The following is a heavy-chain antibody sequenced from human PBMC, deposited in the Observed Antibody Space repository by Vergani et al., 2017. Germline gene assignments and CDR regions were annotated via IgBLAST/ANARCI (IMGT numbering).Heavy chain of an antibody. J-gene: IGHJ4*02. CDR3: AKHFRGWGIDY. V-gene: IGHV3-30*02. Sequence: QVQLVESGGGVVQRGGSLRLSCATSGFTLSNYDMQWIRQGPGKGLEFVAFIQFDGSNQYYADSVKGRFTLSRDFSKNTLYLHMNSRRTDDTATYYCAKHFRGWGIDYWGQGTQVIVSS. D-gene: IGHD3-16*01. CDR1: GFTLSNYD. CDR2: IQFDGSNQ.